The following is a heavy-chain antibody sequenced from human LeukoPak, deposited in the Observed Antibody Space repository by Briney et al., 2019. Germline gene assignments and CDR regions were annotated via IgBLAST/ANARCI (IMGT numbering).Heavy chain of an antibody. CDR2: ISSSSSYI. D-gene: IGHD2-2*01. CDR3: ARDRLKVVPLDY. Sequence: PGGSLRLSCAASGFAFSSYSMNWVRQAPGKGLEWVSSISSSSSYIYYADSVKGRFTISRDNAKNSLYLQMNSLRAEDTAVYYCARDRLKVVPLDYWGQGTLVTVSS. J-gene: IGHJ4*02. V-gene: IGHV3-21*01. CDR1: GFAFSSYS.